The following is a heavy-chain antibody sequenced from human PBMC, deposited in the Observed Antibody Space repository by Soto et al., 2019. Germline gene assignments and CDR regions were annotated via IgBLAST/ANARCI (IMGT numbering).Heavy chain of an antibody. CDR1: GFTFDEYA. CDR3: AKDISRGPTKNYDFWSGPDY. CDR2: ISWDGSNR. V-gene: IGHV3-43D*04. D-gene: IGHD3-3*01. Sequence: PVGSLRLSCAASGFTFDEYAMHWVRQPPGKGLEWVSLISWDGSNRYYADSVQGRFTISRDNSKYSLYLEMNSLRPEDTALYYCAKDISRGPTKNYDFWSGPDYWGQGTLVT. J-gene: IGHJ4*02.